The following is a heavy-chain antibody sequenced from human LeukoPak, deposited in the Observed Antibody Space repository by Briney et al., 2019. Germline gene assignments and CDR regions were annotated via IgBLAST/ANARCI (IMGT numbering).Heavy chain of an antibody. CDR1: GFSVNNNY. D-gene: IGHD5-12*01. Sequence: GGSLRLSCAASGFSVNNNYMSWVRQAPGKGLEWVSTIYSGGSTYYADSVKGRFTISRDNAKNSLHLEMNSLRAEDTALYYCARVGYNGWNFENWGQGTLVTVSS. V-gene: IGHV3-66*01. J-gene: IGHJ4*02. CDR2: IYSGGST. CDR3: ARVGYNGWNFEN.